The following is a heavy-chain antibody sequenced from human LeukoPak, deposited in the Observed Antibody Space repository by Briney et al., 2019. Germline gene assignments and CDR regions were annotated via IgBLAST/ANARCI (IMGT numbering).Heavy chain of an antibody. V-gene: IGHV4-38-2*02. J-gene: IGHJ4*02. CDR2: FYHGGST. D-gene: IGHD2/OR15-2a*01. CDR1: GYSTTNGYY. CDR3: AKKDSFIAL. Sequence: PSETLSLTCNVSGYSTTNGYYWAWIRQPPGKGLEWIGSFYHGGSTYYNPSLKSRVTVSGDASKNQFSLKVNSVTAADTAVYYCAKKDSFIALWGQGTLVTVSS.